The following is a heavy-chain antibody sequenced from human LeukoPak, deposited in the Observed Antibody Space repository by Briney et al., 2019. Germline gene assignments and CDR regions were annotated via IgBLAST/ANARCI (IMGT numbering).Heavy chain of an antibody. CDR2: IHYSGTT. Sequence: SETLSLTCTVSGGSISSGDYYWSWIRQPPGKGLEWIGSIHYSGTTYYNPSLKSRITIAVDTSKNQFSLKLSSVTAADTAVYYCARVGRDASNYVDHWGQGTLVTVSS. J-gene: IGHJ4*02. CDR1: GGSISSGDYY. D-gene: IGHD1-26*01. CDR3: ARVGRDASNYVDH. V-gene: IGHV4-39*01.